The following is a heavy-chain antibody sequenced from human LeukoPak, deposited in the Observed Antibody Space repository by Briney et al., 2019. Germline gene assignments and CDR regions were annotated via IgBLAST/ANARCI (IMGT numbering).Heavy chain of an antibody. V-gene: IGHV3-48*01. Sequence: GGSLRLSCAASGFTFSSYSMNWVRQAPGKGLEWVSYISSSSSTIYYADSVKGRFAISRDNAKNSLYLQMNSLRAEDTAVYYCARAGDFWSGPFGMDVWGQGTTVTVSS. J-gene: IGHJ6*02. CDR3: ARAGDFWSGPFGMDV. CDR1: GFTFSSYS. CDR2: ISSSSSTI. D-gene: IGHD3-3*01.